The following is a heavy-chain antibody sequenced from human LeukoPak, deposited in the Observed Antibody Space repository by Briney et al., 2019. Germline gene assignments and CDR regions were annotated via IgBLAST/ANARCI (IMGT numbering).Heavy chain of an antibody. Sequence: GGSLRLSCAASGFTFSNAWMSWVRQPPGKGLECVSVIYSGGSTYYADSAKGRFTISRHNSENTLYLQMNSLRPEDTAVYYCARARDYYDSNYYFDYWGQGTLVTVSS. CDR2: IYSGGST. V-gene: IGHV3-53*04. D-gene: IGHD3-22*01. CDR3: ARARDYYDSNYYFDY. CDR1: GFTFSNAW. J-gene: IGHJ4*02.